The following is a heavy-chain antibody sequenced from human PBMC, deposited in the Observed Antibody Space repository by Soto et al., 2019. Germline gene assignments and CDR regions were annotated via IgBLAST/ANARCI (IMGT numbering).Heavy chain of an antibody. CDR1: GYTFTSNG. CDR2: ISAYNGNT. CDR3: ARYRRRLDYDFLTGGDYYYYYGMDV. Sequence: ASVKVSCKASGYTFTSNGISWVRQAPGQGLEWMGWISAYNGNTNYAQKLQGRVTMTTDTSTSTAYKELRRLRSDDTAAHYCARYRRRLDYDFLTGGDYYYYYGMDVWGQGTTVTVSS. J-gene: IGHJ6*01. D-gene: IGHD3-9*01. V-gene: IGHV1-18*01.